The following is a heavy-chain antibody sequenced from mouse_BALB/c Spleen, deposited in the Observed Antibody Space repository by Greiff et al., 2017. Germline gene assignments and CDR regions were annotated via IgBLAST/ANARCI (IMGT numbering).Heavy chain of an antibody. Sequence: DVHLVESGGGLVQPKGSLKLSCAASGFTFNTYAMHWVCQSPGKGLEWVARIRSKSNNYATYYADSVKDRFTISRDDSQSMLYLQMNNLKTEDTAMYYGVREDYGWFAYWGQGTLVTVAA. D-gene: IGHD1-1*01. CDR2: IRSKSNNYAT. CDR1: GFTFNTYA. J-gene: IGHJ3*01. V-gene: IGHV10-3*03. CDR3: VREDYGWFAY.